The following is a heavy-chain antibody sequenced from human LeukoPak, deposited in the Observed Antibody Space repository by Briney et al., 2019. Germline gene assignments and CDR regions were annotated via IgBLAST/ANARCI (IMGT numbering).Heavy chain of an antibody. J-gene: IGHJ6*03. CDR1: GYTFTDFY. V-gene: IGHV1-2*02. CDR2: SNPNSGGR. CDR3: ARGGLSIFGYMDV. Sequence: ASVKVSCKASGYTFTDFYMHWVRQAPGQGLEWMGWSNPNSGGRNYAQKFQGRVTMTRDTSISTAYMELSRLRSDDTAVYYCARGGLSIFGYMDVWGKGTTVTVSS. D-gene: IGHD2/OR15-2a*01.